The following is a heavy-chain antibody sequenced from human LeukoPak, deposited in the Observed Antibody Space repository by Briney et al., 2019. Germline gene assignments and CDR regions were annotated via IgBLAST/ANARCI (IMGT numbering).Heavy chain of an antibody. CDR2: IYYSGST. Sequence: PSETLSLTCTVSGGSISSYYWSWLRQPPGKGLEWIGYIYYSGSTNYNTSLKRRVTISVDTSKSQFSLKLSSVTAADTAVYYCARVGEDWNYRTYYFDFWGQGTLVTVSS. D-gene: IGHD1-7*01. CDR1: GGSISSYY. J-gene: IGHJ4*02. V-gene: IGHV4-59*01. CDR3: ARVGEDWNYRTYYFDF.